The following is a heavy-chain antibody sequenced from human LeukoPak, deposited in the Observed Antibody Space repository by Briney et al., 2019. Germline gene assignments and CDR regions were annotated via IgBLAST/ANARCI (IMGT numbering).Heavy chain of an antibody. CDR2: FYASGTT. J-gene: IGHJ4*02. Sequence: SSETLSLTCTVSGGSIVSHYWNWIRQPAGRGLEWIGRFYASGTTNTSPSLKSRVTMSVDTSKNQFSLKLSSVTAADTAVYYCAKDSSTWGNLAGHFDSWGQGTLVTVSS. CDR3: AKDSSTWGNLAGHFDS. D-gene: IGHD6-13*01. CDR1: GGSIVSHY. V-gene: IGHV4-4*07.